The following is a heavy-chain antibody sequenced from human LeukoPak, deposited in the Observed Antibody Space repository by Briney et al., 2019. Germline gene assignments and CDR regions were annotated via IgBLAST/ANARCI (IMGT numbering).Heavy chain of an antibody. V-gene: IGHV3-7*01. CDR2: IKQDGSEK. CDR3: ARDFDYGDSDDAFDI. D-gene: IGHD4-17*01. J-gene: IGHJ3*02. Sequence: GGSLRLSCAASGFTFSSYWMSWVRQAPGKGLEWVANIKQDGSEKYYVDSVKGRFTISRDNAKNSLYLQMNSLRAEDTAVYYCARDFDYGDSDDAFDIWGQGTMVTVSS. CDR1: GFTFSSYW.